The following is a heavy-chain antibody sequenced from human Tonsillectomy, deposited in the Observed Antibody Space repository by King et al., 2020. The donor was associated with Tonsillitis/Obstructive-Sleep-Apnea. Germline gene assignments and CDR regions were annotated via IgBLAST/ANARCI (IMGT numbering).Heavy chain of an antibody. CDR3: AKDGSYYDFWSGYPNFDY. CDR2: ISGSGGST. Sequence: VQLVESGGGLVQPGGSLRLSCAASGFTFSSYAMSWVRQAPGKGLEWVSAISGSGGSTYYADSVKGRFTNSRDNSKNTLYLQMNSLRAEDTAVYYCAKDGSYYDFWSGYPNFDYWGQGTLVTVSS. D-gene: IGHD3-3*01. CDR1: GFTFSSYA. V-gene: IGHV3-23*04. J-gene: IGHJ4*02.